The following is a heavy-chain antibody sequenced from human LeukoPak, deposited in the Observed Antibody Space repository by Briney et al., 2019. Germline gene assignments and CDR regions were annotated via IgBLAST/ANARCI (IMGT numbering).Heavy chain of an antibody. J-gene: IGHJ4*02. Sequence: GGSLRLSCAASGFTFSSYGMHWVRQAPDKGLEWVAVIWYDGSNKYYADSVKGRFTISRDNSKNTLYLQMNGLRAEDTAVYYCARDQGDVYFDYWGQGTLVTVSS. CDR1: GFTFSSYG. CDR3: ARDQGDVYFDY. CDR2: IWYDGSNK. V-gene: IGHV3-33*01. D-gene: IGHD2-21*01.